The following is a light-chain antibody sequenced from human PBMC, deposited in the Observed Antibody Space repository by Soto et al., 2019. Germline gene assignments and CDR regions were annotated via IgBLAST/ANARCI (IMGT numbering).Light chain of an antibody. CDR1: QRISSSY. V-gene: IGKV3-20*01. CDR2: GAS. Sequence: EIVLTQSPGTLSLSPGERATLSCRASQRISSSYIAWYQQKPGQAPGLLVYGASSRATGIPDRFSGSGSGTDFTLTISRLEPEDFAVYYCQQYGSSRFTFGPGTKVDIK. J-gene: IGKJ3*01. CDR3: QQYGSSRFT.